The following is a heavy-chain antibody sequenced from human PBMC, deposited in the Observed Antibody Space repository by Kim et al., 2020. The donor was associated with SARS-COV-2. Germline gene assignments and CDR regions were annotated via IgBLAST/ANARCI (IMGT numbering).Heavy chain of an antibody. CDR3: TRPYSSSWYFPPYYYYGMDV. Sequence: GGSLRLSCAASGFTFSGSAMHWVRQASGKGLEWVGRITSKANSYATAYAASVKGRFTISRDDSKNTAYLQMNSLKTEDTAVYYCTRPYSSSWYFPPYYYYGMDVWGQGTTVTVSS. D-gene: IGHD6-13*01. CDR2: ITSKANSYAT. V-gene: IGHV3-73*01. J-gene: IGHJ6*02. CDR1: GFTFSGSA.